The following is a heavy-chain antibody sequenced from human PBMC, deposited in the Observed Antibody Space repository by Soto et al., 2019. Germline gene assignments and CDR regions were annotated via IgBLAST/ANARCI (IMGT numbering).Heavy chain of an antibody. CDR3: ARETIVVVPAAIDWFDP. J-gene: IGHJ5*02. CDR2: IYYSGST. V-gene: IGHV4-30-4*01. Sequence: SETLSLTCTVSGGSISSGDYYWSWIRQPPGKGLEWIGYIYYSGSTYYNPSLKSRVTISVDTSKNQFSLKLSSVTAADTAVYYCARETIVVVPAAIDWFDPWGQGTLVTVSS. D-gene: IGHD2-2*01. CDR1: GGSISSGDYY.